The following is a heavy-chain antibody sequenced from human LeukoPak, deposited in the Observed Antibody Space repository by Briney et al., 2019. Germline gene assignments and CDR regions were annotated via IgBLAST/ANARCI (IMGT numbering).Heavy chain of an antibody. J-gene: IGHJ3*02. V-gene: IGHV3-30*02. CDR1: GFTFSRYG. CDR2: IRYDESEK. D-gene: IGHD5-12*01. CDR3: ARVRIELDDDAVDI. Sequence: QAGGSLRLSCAASGFTFSRYGMPWVRQAPGKGLGWVAFIRYDESEKHYADSVKGRFTISRDTSKSTLYLQMSSLRVEDTALYYCARVRIELDDDAVDIWAKGQWSPSRQ.